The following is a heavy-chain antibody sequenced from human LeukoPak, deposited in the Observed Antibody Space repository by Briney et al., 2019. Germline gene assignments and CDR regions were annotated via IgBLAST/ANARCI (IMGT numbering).Heavy chain of an antibody. CDR3: ARASYCDNSVCHNLAWFGP. CDR1: GGSINNFY. V-gene: IGHV4-4*07. D-gene: IGHD2-8*01. J-gene: IGHJ5*02. Sequence: SETLSLTCTVSGGSINNFYWSWIRQPAGKGLEWIGRISATGSTNYNPSLESRVTMSVDTSKNQFSLKVTSVTAADTAVYYCARASYCDNSVCHNLAWFGPWGQGALVTVSS. CDR2: ISATGST.